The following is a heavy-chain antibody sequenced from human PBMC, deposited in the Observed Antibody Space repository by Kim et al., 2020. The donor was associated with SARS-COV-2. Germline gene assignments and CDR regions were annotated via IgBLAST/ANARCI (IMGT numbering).Heavy chain of an antibody. D-gene: IGHD6-19*01. V-gene: IGHV5-51*01. CDR3: ARRGGSSGWYGGGNWFDP. Sequence: GESLKISCKGSGYSFTSYWIGWVRQMPGKGLEWMGIIYPGDSDARYSPSFQGQVTISADKSISTAYLQWSSLKASDTAMYYCARRGGSSGWYGGGNWFDPWGQGTLVTVSS. J-gene: IGHJ5*02. CDR2: IYPGDSDA. CDR1: GYSFTSYW.